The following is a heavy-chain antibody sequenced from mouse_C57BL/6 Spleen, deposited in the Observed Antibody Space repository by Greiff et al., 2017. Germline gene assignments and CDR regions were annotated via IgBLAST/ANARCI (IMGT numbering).Heavy chain of an antibody. Sequence: DVMPVESGGGLVKPGGSLKLSCAASGFTFSSYAMSWVRQTPEKRLEWVATISDGGSYTYYPDNVKGRFTISRDNAKNNLYLQMSHLKSEDTAMYYCARDRGSWYFDVWGTGTTVTVSS. J-gene: IGHJ1*03. CDR3: ARDRGSWYFDV. CDR2: ISDGGSYT. V-gene: IGHV5-4*01. CDR1: GFTFSSYA.